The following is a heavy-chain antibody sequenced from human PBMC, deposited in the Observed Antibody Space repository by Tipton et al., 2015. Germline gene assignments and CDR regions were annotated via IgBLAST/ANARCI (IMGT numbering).Heavy chain of an antibody. J-gene: IGHJ6*02. V-gene: IGHV6-1*01. CDR2: TYYRSKWYT. CDR1: GDSVSSNSAT. D-gene: IGHD1-14*01. Sequence: LVKPTQTLLFTCAISGDSVSSNSATWNWIRQSPSRGLEWLGRTYYRSKWYTDYAVSVKSRITVDPDTSKNQFFLQLNSVTPEDTAVYYCARRPPSPEAYYYYDMDVWGQGTTVTVSS. CDR3: ARRPPSPEAYYYYDMDV.